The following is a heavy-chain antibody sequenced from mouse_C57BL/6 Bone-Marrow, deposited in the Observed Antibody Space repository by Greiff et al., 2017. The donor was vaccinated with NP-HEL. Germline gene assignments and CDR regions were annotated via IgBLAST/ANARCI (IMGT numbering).Heavy chain of an antibody. Sequence: VQLQQPGTELVKPGASVKLSCKASGYTFTSYWMHWVKQRPGQGLEWIGNINPSNGGTNYNEKFKSKATLTVDKSSSTAYMQLSSLTSEDSAVYYCARTFYYGSDWYFDVWGTGTTVTVSS. J-gene: IGHJ1*03. V-gene: IGHV1-53*01. D-gene: IGHD1-1*01. CDR2: INPSNGGT. CDR1: GYTFTSYW. CDR3: ARTFYYGSDWYFDV.